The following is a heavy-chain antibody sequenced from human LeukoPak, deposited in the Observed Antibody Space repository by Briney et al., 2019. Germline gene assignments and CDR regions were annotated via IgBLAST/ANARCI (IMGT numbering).Heavy chain of an antibody. CDR3: AKDSIVVVEGTDY. CDR2: ICGSGGGT. J-gene: IGHJ4*01. Sequence: GGSLRLSCAASGFTFSGYEVTWVRQAPGKGLEWVSTICGSGGGTYFADSVKGRFTISRDNSKNTLYLQMNSLRAEDTALYYCAKDSIVVVEGTDYWGQGTLVTVSS. D-gene: IGHD2-15*01. CDR1: GFTFSGYE. V-gene: IGHV3-23*01.